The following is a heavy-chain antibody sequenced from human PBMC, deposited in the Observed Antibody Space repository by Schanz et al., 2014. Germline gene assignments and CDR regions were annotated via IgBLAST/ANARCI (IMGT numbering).Heavy chain of an antibody. CDR1: GFSFSNYA. V-gene: IGHV3-74*01. D-gene: IGHD4-17*01. J-gene: IGHJ4*02. CDR2: ISGDGTTT. Sequence: EEQLLESGGALVQPGGSLRLSCAASGFSFSNYALVWVRQPPGEGLVSVSRISGDGTTTSYADSVKGRFAISRDNAKNTLYLQMNSLRAEDTAVYYCVRDTDYHFDYWGQGTLVTVSS. CDR3: VRDTDYHFDY.